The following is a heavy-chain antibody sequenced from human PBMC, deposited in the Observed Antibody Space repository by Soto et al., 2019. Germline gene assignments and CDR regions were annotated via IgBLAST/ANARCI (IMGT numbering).Heavy chain of an antibody. CDR2: INPNSGGT. CDR1: GYTFTGYY. D-gene: IGHD3-22*01. J-gene: IGHJ3*02. Sequence: QVQLVQSGAEVKKPGASVKVSCKASGYTFTGYYMHWVRQAPGQGLEWMGWINPNSGGTNYAQKLQGWVTMTRDTSISTAYMELSRLRSDDTAVYYCARVSNYYDSSGSTFDAFDIWGQGTMVTVSS. V-gene: IGHV1-2*04. CDR3: ARVSNYYDSSGSTFDAFDI.